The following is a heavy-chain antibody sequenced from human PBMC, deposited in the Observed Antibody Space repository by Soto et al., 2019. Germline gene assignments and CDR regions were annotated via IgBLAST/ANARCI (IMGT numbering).Heavy chain of an antibody. D-gene: IGHD3-10*01. Sequence: QVQLVQSGAEVKKPGSSVKVSCKASGGTFSSYAISWVRQAPGQGLEWMGGIIPIFGTANYAQKFQGRVTITADEPRRTAYGGVSSLRSEDTAVYYCARAMVRGVHYYYYGMAVGAQGTTVTVSS. CDR1: GGTFSSYA. CDR3: ARAMVRGVHYYYYGMAV. J-gene: IGHJ6*02. CDR2: IIPIFGTA. V-gene: IGHV1-69*01.